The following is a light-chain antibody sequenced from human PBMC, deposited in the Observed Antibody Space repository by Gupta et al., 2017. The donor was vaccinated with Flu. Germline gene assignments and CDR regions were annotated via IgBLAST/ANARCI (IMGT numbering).Light chain of an antibody. Sequence: EIVLTQSPGTLSLSPGERATLSCRASQSVSSSYLAWYQQKPGQAPRLLIYGASSRATGIPDRFSGSGSGTHFTLTISRLEPEDFAVYYWQQYGSSPPTTFGQGTRLEIK. CDR2: GAS. CDR3: QQYGSSPPTT. J-gene: IGKJ5*01. V-gene: IGKV3-20*01. CDR1: QSVSSSY.